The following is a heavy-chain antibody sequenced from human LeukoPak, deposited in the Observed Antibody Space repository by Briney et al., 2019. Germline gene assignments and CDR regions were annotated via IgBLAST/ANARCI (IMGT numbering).Heavy chain of an antibody. V-gene: IGHV3-7*01. CDR2: INEDGSEK. D-gene: IGHD1-26*01. Sequence: PGGSLRLSCAASGFTFSSYAMTWVRQAPGKGLEWVANINEDGSEKNYVDSVKGRFTISRDNAKNSLYLQMNSPRAEDTAVYYCARLTRGTTETYWGQGALVTVSS. CDR1: GFTFSSYA. J-gene: IGHJ4*02. CDR3: ARLTRGTTETY.